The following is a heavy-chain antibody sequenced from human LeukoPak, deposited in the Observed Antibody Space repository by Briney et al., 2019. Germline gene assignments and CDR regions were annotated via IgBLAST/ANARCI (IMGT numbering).Heavy chain of an antibody. Sequence: TSETLSLTCAVYGGSFSGYYWSWIRQPPGKGLEWIGEINHSGSTNYNPSLKSRVTISVDTSKNQFSLKLSSVTAEDTALYYCASGGPFGVVLYYFDYWGQGTLVTVSS. D-gene: IGHD3-3*01. CDR1: GGSFSGYY. CDR3: ASGGPFGVVLYYFDY. J-gene: IGHJ4*02. V-gene: IGHV4-34*01. CDR2: INHSGST.